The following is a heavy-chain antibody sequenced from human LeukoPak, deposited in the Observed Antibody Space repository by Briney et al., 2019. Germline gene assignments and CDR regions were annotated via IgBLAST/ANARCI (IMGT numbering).Heavy chain of an antibody. Sequence: SETLSLTCTVSGYSISSGYYWGWIRQPPGKGLEWIGSIYHSGSTYYNPSLKSRVTISVDTSKNQFSLRLSSVTAADTAVYYCARVELEPSLYFDYWGQGTLVTVSS. D-gene: IGHD1-1*01. CDR3: ARVELEPSLYFDY. J-gene: IGHJ4*02. CDR2: IYHSGST. V-gene: IGHV4-38-2*02. CDR1: GYSISSGYY.